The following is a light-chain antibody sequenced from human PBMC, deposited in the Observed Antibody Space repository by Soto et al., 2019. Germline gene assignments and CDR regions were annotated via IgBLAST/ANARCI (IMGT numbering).Light chain of an antibody. J-gene: IGKJ5*01. CDR2: GAS. CDR3: QQYNNWPIT. Sequence: VITQSPATLSLSPGERAPLSCRASQTVLTNLAWYQQKPGQAPRLLIYGASTRATAIPARFSGSGSGTEFTLTISSLQSEDFAVYYCQQYNNWPITFGQGTRLEIK. V-gene: IGKV3-15*01. CDR1: QTVLTN.